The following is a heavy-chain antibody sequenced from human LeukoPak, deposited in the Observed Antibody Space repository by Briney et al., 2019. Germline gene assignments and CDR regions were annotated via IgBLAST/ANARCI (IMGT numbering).Heavy chain of an antibody. CDR2: IYYSGST. Sequence: SETLSLTCTVSGGSIGSSSYYWGWIRQPPGKGLEWIGSIYYSGSTYYNPSLKSRVTISVDTSKNQFSLKLSSVTAADTAVYYCARREYSSGWLGDNWFDPWGQGTLVTVSS. D-gene: IGHD6-19*01. CDR3: ARREYSSGWLGDNWFDP. V-gene: IGHV4-39*01. CDR1: GGSIGSSSYY. J-gene: IGHJ5*02.